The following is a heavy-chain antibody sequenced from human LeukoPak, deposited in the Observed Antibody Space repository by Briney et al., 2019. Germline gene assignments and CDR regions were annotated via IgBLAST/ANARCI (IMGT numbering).Heavy chain of an antibody. CDR2: IYYSGST. Sequence: SETLSLTCTVSGGSISSYYWSWIRQPPGKGLEWIGYIYYSGSTNYNPSLKSRVTISVDTSKNQFSLKLSSVTAADTAVYYCARPRVRGVIIRGFDYWGQGTLVTVSS. CDR3: ARPRVRGVIIRGFDY. CDR1: GGSISSYY. V-gene: IGHV4-59*12. J-gene: IGHJ4*01. D-gene: IGHD3-10*01.